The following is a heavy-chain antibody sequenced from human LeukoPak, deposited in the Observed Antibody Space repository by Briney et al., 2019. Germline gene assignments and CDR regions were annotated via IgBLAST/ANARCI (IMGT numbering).Heavy chain of an antibody. J-gene: IGHJ4*02. D-gene: IGHD3-16*01. CDR1: GDSITTYY. Sequence: SETLSLTCAVSGDSITTYYWSWIRQPPGKGLEWIGFIFYSGNTRSNPSLKGRVTMSTDKSKNQFSLNLRSVTAADTAVYYCAKIPQVATYTVPNFDFWGQGTLVTVSS. CDR2: IFYSGNT. CDR3: AKIPQVATYTVPNFDF. V-gene: IGHV4-59*01.